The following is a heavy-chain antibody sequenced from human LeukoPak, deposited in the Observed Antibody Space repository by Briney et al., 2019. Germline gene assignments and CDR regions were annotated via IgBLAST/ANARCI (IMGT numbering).Heavy chain of an antibody. J-gene: IGHJ4*02. CDR2: ISGSGDTT. CDR3: ARVGYCTNGVCYTTSDY. Sequence: GGSLRLSCAASGFTFSSFAMNWVRQAPGKGLEWVSIISGSGDTTHYTDSVKGRFTVSRDNSKNTLYLQMNSLRAEDTAVYYCARVGYCTNGVCYTTSDYWGQGTLVTVSS. V-gene: IGHV3-23*01. D-gene: IGHD2-8*01. CDR1: GFTFSSFA.